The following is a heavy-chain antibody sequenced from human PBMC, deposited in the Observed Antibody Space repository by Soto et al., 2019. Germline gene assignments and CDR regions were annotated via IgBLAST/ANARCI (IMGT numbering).Heavy chain of an antibody. CDR3: ATLWFGEGNY. J-gene: IGHJ4*02. V-gene: IGHV4-39*01. CDR1: GDSISSSSYY. CDR2: IYYSGST. Sequence: QLQLQESGPGLVKPSETLSLTCTVSGDSISSSSYYWGWIRQPPGKGLEWIRSIYYSGSTYYNPSLKSRVTTSVDTSKNQFALKLSSVTAADTAVYYCATLWFGEGNYWGQGTLVTVSS. D-gene: IGHD3-10*01.